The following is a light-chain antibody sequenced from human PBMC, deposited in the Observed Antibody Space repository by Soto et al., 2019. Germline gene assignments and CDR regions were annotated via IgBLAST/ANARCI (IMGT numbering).Light chain of an antibody. V-gene: IGKV3-20*01. CDR2: HAS. CDR1: QGVASRY. CDR3: QQYGSSPQT. J-gene: IGKJ1*01. Sequence: EIVLTQSPGTLSLSPGERATIYCRASQGVASRYLAWYQQKPGQAPRLLIYHASSRAIGIPDRFSGSGSGTDFTLTISRLEPEDFAVYYCQQYGSSPQTFGQGTKVDIK.